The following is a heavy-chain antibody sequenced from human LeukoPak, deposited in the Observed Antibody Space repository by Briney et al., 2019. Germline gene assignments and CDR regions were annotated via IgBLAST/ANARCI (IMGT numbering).Heavy chain of an antibody. CDR3: ARDSNYYDSSGYKVDAFDI. V-gene: IGHV4-30-2*01. D-gene: IGHD3-22*01. J-gene: IGHJ3*02. CDR2: IYHSGST. CDR1: GGSNSSGGYS. Sequence: PSQTLSLTCAVSGGSNSSGGYSWSWIRQPPGKGLEWIGYIYHSGSTYYNPSLKSRVTISVDRSKNQFSLKLSSVTAADTAVYYCARDSNYYDSSGYKVDAFDIWGQGTMVTVSS.